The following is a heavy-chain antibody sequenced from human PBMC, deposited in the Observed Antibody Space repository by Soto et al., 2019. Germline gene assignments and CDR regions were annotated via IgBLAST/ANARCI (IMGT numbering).Heavy chain of an antibody. J-gene: IGHJ4*02. CDR1: GFTFSSYG. CDR2: ISYDGSNK. D-gene: IGHD6-6*01. Sequence: QVQLVESGGGVVQPGRSLRLSCAASGFTFSSYGMLWVRQAPGKGLEWVAVISYDGSNKYYADSVKGRFTISRDNSKNTLYLQMNSLRAEDTAVYYCAKSYMIRKTASLAAPFDYWGQGTLVTVSS. V-gene: IGHV3-30*18. CDR3: AKSYMIRKTASLAAPFDY.